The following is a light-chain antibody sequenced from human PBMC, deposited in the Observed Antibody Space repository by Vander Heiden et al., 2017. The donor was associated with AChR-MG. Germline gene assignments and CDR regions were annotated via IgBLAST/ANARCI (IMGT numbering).Light chain of an antibody. CDR1: SSNIGSNT. J-gene: IGLJ3*02. Sequence: QSALTPPPSASGTPGQRVTNSCSGGSSNIGSNTANWHQQLPGTAPKLLIYNNNQRPSGVPDRFSGSKSGTSASLAISGLQSEDEADYYCAAWDGSLNAWVFGGGTKLTVL. CDR2: NNN. CDR3: AAWDGSLNAWV. V-gene: IGLV1-44*01.